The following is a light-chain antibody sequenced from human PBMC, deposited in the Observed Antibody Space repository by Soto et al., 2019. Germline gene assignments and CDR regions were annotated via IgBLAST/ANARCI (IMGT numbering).Light chain of an antibody. V-gene: IGKV2-28*01. CDR3: MQALQTPPGLT. J-gene: IGKJ4*01. CDR1: QSLLHSNGYNY. Sequence: DIVMTQSLLSLPVTPGEPASISCRSSQSLLHSNGYNYLDWYLQKPGQSPQLLIYLGSNRASGVPDRFSGSGSGTDFTLKISRVEAEDVGVYYCMQALQTPPGLTFGGGTKVDIK. CDR2: LGS.